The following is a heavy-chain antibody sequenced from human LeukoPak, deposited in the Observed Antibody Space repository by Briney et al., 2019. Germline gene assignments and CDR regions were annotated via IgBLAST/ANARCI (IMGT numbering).Heavy chain of an antibody. D-gene: IGHD1-14*01. CDR2: IYYSGST. J-gene: IGHJ4*02. Sequence: PSETLSLTCTVSGGSIRSYYWSWIRQPPGKGLEWLAYIYYSGSTNYNPSLKSRVTISVDTSKNQFSLKLRSVTAADTAVYYCARQGGYKSPCDYWVQGTRVTVSS. CDR1: GGSIRSYY. CDR3: ARQGGYKSPCDY. V-gene: IGHV4-59*08.